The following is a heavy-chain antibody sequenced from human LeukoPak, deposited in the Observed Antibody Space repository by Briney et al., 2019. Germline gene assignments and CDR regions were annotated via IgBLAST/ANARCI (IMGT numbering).Heavy chain of an antibody. D-gene: IGHD1-26*01. CDR2: ISTDRGET. CDR3: ARDMWETLDY. J-gene: IGHJ4*02. V-gene: IGHV1-18*01. CDR1: GYTFTTYA. Sequence: ASVKVSCKASGYTFTTYAISWVRQAPGQGLEWVGWISTDRGETLYASNLQGRVTMTTDTSTSTAYMELRSLRSDDTAVYYCARDMWETLDYWGQGTLVTVSS.